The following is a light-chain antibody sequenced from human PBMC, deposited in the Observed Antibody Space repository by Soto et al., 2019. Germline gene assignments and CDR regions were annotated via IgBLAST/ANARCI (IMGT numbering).Light chain of an antibody. V-gene: IGKV3-15*01. CDR3: QQYNTWPLT. J-gene: IGKJ4*01. Sequence: ETVMTQSPATLSVSPGEGATLSCRATESINQNLAWYQQKPGQAPRLLIHGASYRATGIPDRFSGRGSGTEFTLAISRLQSEDFALYYCQQYNTWPLTFGGGTKVEIK. CDR2: GAS. CDR1: ESINQN.